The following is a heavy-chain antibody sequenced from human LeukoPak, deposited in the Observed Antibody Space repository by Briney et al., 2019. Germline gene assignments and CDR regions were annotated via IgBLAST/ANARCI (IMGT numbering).Heavy chain of an antibody. Sequence: ASVKVSCKASGYTFTGYYMHWVGQAHGQGLEWMGWINPNSGGTNYAQKFQGRVTMTRDTSISTAYMELSRLRSGDTAVYYCARAGAYYYDSSGYSHYGMDVWGQGTTVTVSS. J-gene: IGHJ6*02. D-gene: IGHD3-22*01. CDR1: GYTFTGYY. CDR3: ARAGAYYYDSSGYSHYGMDV. V-gene: IGHV1-2*02. CDR2: INPNSGGT.